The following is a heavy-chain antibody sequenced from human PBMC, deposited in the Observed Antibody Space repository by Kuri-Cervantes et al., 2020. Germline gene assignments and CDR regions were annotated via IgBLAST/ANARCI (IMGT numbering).Heavy chain of an antibody. CDR1: GYTFTSYY. CDR2: INTSGGST. V-gene: IGHV1-46*01. D-gene: IGHD5-18*01. J-gene: IGHJ6*02. CDR3: ARFPYSYGSVLGDYYYGMDV. Sequence: ASVKVSCKASGYTFTSYYMHWVRQAPGQGLEWMGIINTSGGSTSYAQKFQGRVTMTRDTSTSTVYMELSSLRSEDTAVYYCARFPYSYGSVLGDYYYGMDVWGQGTTVTVSS.